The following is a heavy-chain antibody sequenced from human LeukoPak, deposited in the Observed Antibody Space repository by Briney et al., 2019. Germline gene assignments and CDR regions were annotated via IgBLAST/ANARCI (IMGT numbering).Heavy chain of an antibody. CDR3: VRERAASKDY. Sequence: GPCLRPSWPAAASTVTSHWMDSVSQHPRNWMVWVLGIESDGSRRSYAESVKGRFTISRVNAKKTLYLQMNSLSAEDTAVYYCVRERAASKDYWGQGCLVTVSS. CDR2: IESDGSRR. J-gene: IGHJ4*02. V-gene: IGHV3-74*01. D-gene: IGHD6-13*01. CDR1: ASTVTSHW.